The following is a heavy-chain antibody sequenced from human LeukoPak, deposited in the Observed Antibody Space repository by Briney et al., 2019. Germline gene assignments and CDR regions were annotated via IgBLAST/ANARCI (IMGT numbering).Heavy chain of an antibody. Sequence: PSETLSLACTVSGFSISSGYYWGWIRQPPGKRLEWIGSIYHSGSTYYNPSLKSRVTISVDTSKNQFSLKLSSVTAADTAVYYCARTIPYYYYMDVWGKGTTVTVSS. V-gene: IGHV4-38-2*02. J-gene: IGHJ6*03. CDR2: IYHSGST. CDR1: GFSISSGYY. CDR3: ARTIPYYYYMDV. D-gene: IGHD2-2*02.